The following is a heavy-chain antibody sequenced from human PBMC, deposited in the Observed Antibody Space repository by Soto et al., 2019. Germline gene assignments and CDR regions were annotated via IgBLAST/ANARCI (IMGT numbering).Heavy chain of an antibody. CDR3: ARDDRAGGDY. CDR1: GYTFISYA. CDR2: ISGYNGNT. Sequence: ASVKVSCKASGYTFISYAIVWVRQAPGQGLEWMGWISGYNGNTNYGQKFQGRVTMTTDTTTSTAYMELRSLRSDDTAVYYCARDDRAGGDYWGQGTLVTVSS. J-gene: IGHJ4*02. D-gene: IGHD3-10*01. V-gene: IGHV1-18*04.